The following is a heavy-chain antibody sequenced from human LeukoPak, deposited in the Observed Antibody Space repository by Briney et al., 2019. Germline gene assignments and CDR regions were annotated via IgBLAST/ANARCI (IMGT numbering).Heavy chain of an antibody. CDR3: PRGGPSTIPFNYFDY. CDR2: ISSSSSYI. Sequence: GGSLRLSCAASGFTFSSYSMNWVRQAPGKGLEWVSSISSSSSYIYYADSVKGRFTISRDNAKNSLYLQMNSLRAEDTAVYYCPRGGPSTIPFNYFDYWGQGTLVTVSS. J-gene: IGHJ4*02. D-gene: IGHD5/OR15-5a*01. V-gene: IGHV3-21*01. CDR1: GFTFSSYS.